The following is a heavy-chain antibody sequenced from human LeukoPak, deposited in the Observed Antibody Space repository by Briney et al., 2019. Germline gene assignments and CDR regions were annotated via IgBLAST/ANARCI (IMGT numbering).Heavy chain of an antibody. D-gene: IGHD3/OR15-3a*01. Sequence: SETLSLTCAVYGGPFIGHYWSWIRQSPGKGLEWIGEIHHSGSTNYNPSLESRLTISIDTSKNQFSLRLSSVAAADTAVYYCARAWTNDFDIWGQGTTVAISS. J-gene: IGHJ3*02. V-gene: IGHV4-34*01. CDR1: GGPFIGHY. CDR3: ARAWTNDFDI. CDR2: IHHSGST.